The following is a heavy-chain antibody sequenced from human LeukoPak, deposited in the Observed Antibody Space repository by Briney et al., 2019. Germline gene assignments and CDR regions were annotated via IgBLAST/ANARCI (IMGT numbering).Heavy chain of an antibody. CDR3: AKRPDRSYYDRTGYYYFDY. V-gene: IGHV4-61*05. J-gene: IGHJ4*02. Sequence: PSETLSLTCTVSGGSISSSYYYWGWIRQPPGKGLEWIGYIYYSGSTNYNPSLKSRVTISVDTSKNQFSLKLSSVTAADTAVYYCAKRPDRSYYDRTGYYYFDYWGQGTLVTVSS. D-gene: IGHD3-22*01. CDR2: IYYSGST. CDR1: GGSISSSYYY.